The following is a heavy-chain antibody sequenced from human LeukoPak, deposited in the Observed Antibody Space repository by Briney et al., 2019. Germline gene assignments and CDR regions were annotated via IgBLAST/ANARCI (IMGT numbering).Heavy chain of an antibody. CDR2: ISSSSTYI. D-gene: IGHD3-22*01. CDR1: GFSFSTYY. CDR3: ASLGAGSGYYDY. J-gene: IGHJ4*02. V-gene: IGHV3-21*01. Sequence: GGSLRLSCAASGFSFSTYYVNWVRQAPGKGLEWVSCISSSSTYIYYSDSVRGRFAISRDNAKNSLYLQMNSLRAEDTAVYYCASLGAGSGYYDYWGQGTLVTVSS.